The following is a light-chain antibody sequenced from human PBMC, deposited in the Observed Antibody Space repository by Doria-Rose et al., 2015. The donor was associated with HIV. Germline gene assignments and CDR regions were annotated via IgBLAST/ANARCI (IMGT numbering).Light chain of an antibody. V-gene: IGLV1-40*01. CDR1: SSNIGAGNA. J-gene: IGLJ2*01. Sequence: PPSVSGAPGQRVTISCAGSSSNIGAGNAVHWYQQLPGTAPKLLIYDNNNRPSGVPDRFSGSKSGTSASLAITGLQADDEADYYCQSYDSSLSGSVFGGGTKLTVL. CDR3: QSYDSSLSGSV. CDR2: DNN.